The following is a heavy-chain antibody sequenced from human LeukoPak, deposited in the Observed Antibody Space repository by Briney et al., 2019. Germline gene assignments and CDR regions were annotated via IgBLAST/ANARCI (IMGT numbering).Heavy chain of an antibody. CDR3: ARALVVSSSWCLTSGDAFDI. Sequence: SETLSLTCTVSDGSISSYYWSWIRQPPGKGLEWIGYIYYSGSTNYNPSLKSRVTISVDTSKNQFSLKLSSVTAADTAVYYCARALVVSSSWCLTSGDAFDIWGQGTMVTVSS. D-gene: IGHD6-13*01. V-gene: IGHV4-59*01. J-gene: IGHJ3*02. CDR2: IYYSGST. CDR1: DGSISSYY.